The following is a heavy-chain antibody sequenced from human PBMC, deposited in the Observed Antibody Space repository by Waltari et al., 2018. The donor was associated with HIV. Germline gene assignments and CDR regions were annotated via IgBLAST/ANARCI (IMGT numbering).Heavy chain of an antibody. Sequence: QVQLVESGGGVVQPGRSLKLSCAASEFTFSSYAMHWVRQAPGKGLEWVAVISYDGSNKNYADSVKGRFTISRDNSKNTLYLHMNSLRAEDTAVYYCASSFSIKFDYWGQGTLVTVSS. D-gene: IGHD3-3*02. V-gene: IGHV3-30*01. CDR2: ISYDGSNK. J-gene: IGHJ4*02. CDR1: EFTFSSYA. CDR3: ASSFSIKFDY.